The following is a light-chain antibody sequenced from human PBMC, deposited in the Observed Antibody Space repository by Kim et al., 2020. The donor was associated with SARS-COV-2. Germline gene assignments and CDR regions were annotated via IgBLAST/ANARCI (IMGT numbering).Light chain of an antibody. CDR2: SAS. J-gene: IGKJ2*01. V-gene: IGKV1-6*01. CDR3: LQDYNYPYT. Sequence: YTSVGDTVTITCRASQGIRNDLGWYQQKPGKAPKLLIYSASSLQSGVPSRFSGSGSGTDFTLTISSLQPEDFATYYCLQDYNYPYTFGQGTKLEIK. CDR1: QGIRND.